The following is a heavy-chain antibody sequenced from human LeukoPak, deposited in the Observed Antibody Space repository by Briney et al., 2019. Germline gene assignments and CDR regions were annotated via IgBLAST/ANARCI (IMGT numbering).Heavy chain of an antibody. CDR1: GGSISSSSYY. V-gene: IGHV4-39*07. CDR3: ARGLSSSPPAFDY. Sequence: SETLSLTCTVSGGSISSSSYYWGWIRQPPGKGLEWIGSIYYSGSTYYNPSLKSRVTISVDTSKNQFSLKLSSVTAADTAVYYCARGLSSSPPAFDYWGQGTLVTVSS. J-gene: IGHJ4*02. CDR2: IYYSGST. D-gene: IGHD6-6*01.